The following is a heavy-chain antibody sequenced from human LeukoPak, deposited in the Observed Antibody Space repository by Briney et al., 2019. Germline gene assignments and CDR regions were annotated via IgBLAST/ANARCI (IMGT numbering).Heavy chain of an antibody. CDR3: ARDAAVDTAMVKGNY. V-gene: IGHV3-23*01. CDR1: GFTFSSYG. CDR2: ISGSGGST. D-gene: IGHD5-18*01. J-gene: IGHJ4*02. Sequence: PGGSLRLSCAASGFTFSSYGMSWVRQAPGKGLEWVSAISGSGGSTYYADSVKGRFTISRDNSKNTLYLQMNSLRAEDTAVYYCARDAAVDTAMVKGNYWGQGTLVTVSS.